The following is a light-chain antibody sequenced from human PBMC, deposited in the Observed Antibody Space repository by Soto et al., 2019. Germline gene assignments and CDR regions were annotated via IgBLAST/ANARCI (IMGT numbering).Light chain of an antibody. J-gene: IGKJ2*01. V-gene: IGKV3D-20*01. CDR2: DAS. Sequence: EIVFTQSPATLSVSPGERATLSFGASQSVSSSQLDCYQQKPVLAPRLLTYDASSRATGSPDRFSGSGSGTEFSLTSGKLEPEHLAVYYCQQYGSSSYTFDQGAKLEIK. CDR3: QQYGSSSYT. CDR1: QSVSSSQ.